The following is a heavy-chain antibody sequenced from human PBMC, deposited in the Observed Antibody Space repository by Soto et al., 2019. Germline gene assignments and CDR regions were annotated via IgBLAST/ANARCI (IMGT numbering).Heavy chain of an antibody. CDR2: ISYDGSNK. V-gene: IGHV3-30*18. CDR3: AKEAEVGSGNYGMDV. CDR1: GFTFSSYG. J-gene: IGHJ6*02. D-gene: IGHD3-10*01. Sequence: PGGSLRLSCAASGFTFSSYGMHWVRQAPGKGLEWVAVISYDGSNKYYADSVKGRFTVSRDNSKNTLYLQMNSLRAEDTAVYYCAKEAEVGSGNYGMDVWGQGTTVTVSS.